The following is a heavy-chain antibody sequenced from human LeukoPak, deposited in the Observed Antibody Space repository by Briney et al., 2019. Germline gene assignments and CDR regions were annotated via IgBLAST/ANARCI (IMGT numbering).Heavy chain of an antibody. V-gene: IGHV5-51*01. Sequence: GESLKISCKGFGYSFTSYWIGWVRQMPGKGLEWMGIIYPGDSNTRYSPSFQGQVTISADKSISTAYLQWSSLKASDSAIFYCARLGDRTSTSCSSPSYYYYYGMDVWGQGTTVTVSS. D-gene: IGHD2-2*01. J-gene: IGHJ6*02. CDR3: ARLGDRTSTSCSSPSYYYYYGMDV. CDR1: GYSFTSYW. CDR2: IYPGDSNT.